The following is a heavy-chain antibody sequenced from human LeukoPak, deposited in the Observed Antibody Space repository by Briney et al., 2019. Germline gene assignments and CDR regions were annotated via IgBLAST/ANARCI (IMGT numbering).Heavy chain of an antibody. Sequence: SVRVSFKASGGTFSSYAISWVRQAPGQGREGMGGIIPIFGTANYAQKFQGRVTITADESTSTAYMELSSLRSEDTAVYYCATGLNYDILTGRPVPNYYGMDVWGKGTTVTVSS. J-gene: IGHJ6*04. V-gene: IGHV1-69*13. CDR1: GGTFSSYA. CDR3: ATGLNYDILTGRPVPNYYGMDV. CDR2: IIPIFGTA. D-gene: IGHD3-9*01.